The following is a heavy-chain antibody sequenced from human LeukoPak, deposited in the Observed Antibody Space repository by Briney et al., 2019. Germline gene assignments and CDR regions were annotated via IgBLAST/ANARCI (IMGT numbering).Heavy chain of an antibody. D-gene: IGHD3-3*01. Sequence: SETLSLTCTVSGGSISSSTYYWGWIRQPPGKGLEWIGSFFYSESTYYNPSLKSRLTMSVDTSNNQFSLKLMSVTAADTAVYYCASGTSTYYELYFWGQGTLVTVSS. CDR2: FFYSEST. CDR1: GGSISSSTYY. J-gene: IGHJ4*02. CDR3: ASGTSTYYELYF. V-gene: IGHV4-39*01.